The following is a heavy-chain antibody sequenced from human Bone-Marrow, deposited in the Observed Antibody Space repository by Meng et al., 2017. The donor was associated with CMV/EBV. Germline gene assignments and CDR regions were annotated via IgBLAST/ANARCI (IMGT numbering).Heavy chain of an antibody. J-gene: IGHJ4*02. V-gene: IGHV3-7*01. D-gene: IGHD2-15*01. CDR3: ARRMVDY. CDR2: IKEDGGEK. Sequence: ETLSLTCVASGFSFSRYWMTWVRQAPGKGLEWVANIKEDGGEKYYVDSVKGRFTISRDNAKNSVYLQMNSLRAEDTAVYYCARRMVDYWGQGTLVTVSS. CDR1: GFSFSRYW.